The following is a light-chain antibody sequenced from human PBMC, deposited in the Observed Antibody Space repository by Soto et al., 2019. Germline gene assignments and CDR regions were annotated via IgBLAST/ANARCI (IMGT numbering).Light chain of an antibody. CDR3: QHYGSSPRYT. J-gene: IGKJ2*01. CDR1: QSVSSSY. V-gene: IGKV3-20*01. CDR2: GAS. Sequence: EIVLTQSPGTLSLSPGERATLSCRASQSVSSSYLAWYQQKPGQAPRRLIYGASIRATGIPDRFSGSGSWTDFSLTISRLEPEDFAVYYCQHYGSSPRYTFGQGTKLEIK.